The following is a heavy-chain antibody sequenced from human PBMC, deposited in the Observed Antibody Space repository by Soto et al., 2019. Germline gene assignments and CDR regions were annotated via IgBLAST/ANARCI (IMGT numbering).Heavy chain of an antibody. V-gene: IGHV3-74*01. CDR3: ARDLIIADTPGDDFDY. Sequence: EVQLVESGGGLVQPGGSLRLSCATSGFTFTTYWMHWVRQAPGKGLMWVSRITPDGGSTSYADSVKGRFTTSRDNAKNTLYLQMNGLRAEDTAIYYCARDLIIADTPGDDFDYWGQGTLVAVSS. J-gene: IGHJ4*02. CDR2: ITPDGGST. D-gene: IGHD5-12*01. CDR1: GFTFTTYW.